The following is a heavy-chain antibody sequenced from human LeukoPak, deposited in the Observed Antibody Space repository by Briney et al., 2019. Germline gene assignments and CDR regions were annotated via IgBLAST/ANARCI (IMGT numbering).Heavy chain of an antibody. CDR1: GYSISSGYY. J-gene: IGHJ4*02. CDR3: AREDTMVDY. D-gene: IGHD5-18*01. Sequence: PSETLSLTCAASGYSISSGYYWGWIRQPPGKGLEGFGSIYHSGSTYYNPSLKSRVTISVDTSKNQFSLKLSSVTAADTAVYYCAREDTMVDYWGQGTLVTVSS. CDR2: IYHSGST. V-gene: IGHV4-38-2*02.